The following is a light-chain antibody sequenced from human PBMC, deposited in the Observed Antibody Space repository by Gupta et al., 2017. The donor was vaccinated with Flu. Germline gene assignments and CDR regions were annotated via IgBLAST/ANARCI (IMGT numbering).Light chain of an antibody. J-gene: IGKJ4*01. CDR2: GSS. V-gene: IGKV3-15*01. CDR1: EDVSNN. CDR3: QQYNDWRPLT. Sequence: EILMTQSPATLAASPGERVTLSCRASEDVSNNLAWFQQKAGQSPRLLIYGSSAMATGIPARFSGSGSGTQFTLTISDLQSDDFAVYYCQQYNDWRPLTFGGGTTVEI.